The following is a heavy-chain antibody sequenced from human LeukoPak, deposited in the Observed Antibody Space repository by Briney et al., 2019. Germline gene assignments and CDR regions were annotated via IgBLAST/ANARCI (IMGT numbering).Heavy chain of an antibody. CDR3: ARGSGYSYGNFDY. CDR1: GGSISSYY. J-gene: IGHJ4*02. Sequence: PSETLSLTCTVSGGSISSYYWSWIRQPPGKGLEWIGYIYYSGSTNYNPSLKSRVTISVDTSKNQFSLKLSSVTAADTAVYYCARGSGYSYGNFDYWGQGTLVTVSS. D-gene: IGHD5-18*01. CDR2: IYYSGST. V-gene: IGHV4-59*12.